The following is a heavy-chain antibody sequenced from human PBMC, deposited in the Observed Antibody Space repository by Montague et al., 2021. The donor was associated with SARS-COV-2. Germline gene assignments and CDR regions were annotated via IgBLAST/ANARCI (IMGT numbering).Heavy chain of an antibody. CDR2: IKKKKKAT. Sequence: SLRLSCAASGFTWRSEGRRGGGKEEGKGMKRVEKIKKKKKATTYVHSVKGRFTISRDTAKNSLSLPMNSLRAEDTAVYYCARHGAFRYYYFDYWGQGTLVTVSS. CDR3: ARHGAFRYYYFDY. CDR1: GFTWRSEG. D-gene: IGHD2/OR15-2a*01. V-gene: IGHV3-7*01. J-gene: IGHJ4*02.